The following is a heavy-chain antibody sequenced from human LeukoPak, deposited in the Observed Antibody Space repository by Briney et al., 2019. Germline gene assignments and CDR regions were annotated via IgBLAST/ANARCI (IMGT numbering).Heavy chain of an antibody. Sequence: PSETLSLTCTVSGCSISSSSNFWGWIRQPPGKGLEWIGSISYSGSTYYNPSLKSRVTISVDTSKNQFSLKLSSVTAADTAVYYCARLTPYSGSPLGDYWGQGTLVTVSS. CDR2: ISYSGST. V-gene: IGHV4-39*01. CDR3: ARLTPYSGSPLGDY. J-gene: IGHJ4*02. D-gene: IGHD1-26*01. CDR1: GCSISSSSNF.